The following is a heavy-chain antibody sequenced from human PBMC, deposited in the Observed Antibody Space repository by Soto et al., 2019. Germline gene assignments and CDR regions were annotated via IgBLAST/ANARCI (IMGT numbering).Heavy chain of an antibody. V-gene: IGHV1-18*01. J-gene: IGHJ3*01. CDR3: ARQSGYQTSHDGFDF. CDR2: ISGYKGNT. Sequence: QVQLVQSGAEVKKPGASVKVACKTSGYTFTTYGISWVRQAPGQGLEWMGWISGYKGNTDYSQGIQGRVTMTTDTSTSTAYMELVSLTSDDTAVYYCARQSGYQTSHDGFDFWGQWTVVTVSS. CDR1: GYTFTTYG. D-gene: IGHD3-3*01.